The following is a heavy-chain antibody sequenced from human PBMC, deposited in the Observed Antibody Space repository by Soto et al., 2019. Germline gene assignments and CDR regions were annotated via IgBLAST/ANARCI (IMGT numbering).Heavy chain of an antibody. J-gene: IGHJ4*02. D-gene: IGHD6-13*01. Sequence: EVQLLESGGGLVQPGGSLRLSCAASGFTFSSYAMNWVRQAPGKGLEWVSVISGSDGSTYYADSVKGRFTISRDISKKTLNLQMNSLRAEDTAVYYCARRSSSWYFDYWGQGTLVTVSS. CDR3: ARRSSSWYFDY. CDR2: ISGSDGST. CDR1: GFTFSSYA. V-gene: IGHV3-23*01.